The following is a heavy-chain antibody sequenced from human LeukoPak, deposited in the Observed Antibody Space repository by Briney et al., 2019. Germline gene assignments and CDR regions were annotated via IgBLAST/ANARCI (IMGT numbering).Heavy chain of an antibody. D-gene: IGHD1-26*01. CDR2: INPNSGGT. CDR3: ARPGVRWEVLRNFDY. V-gene: IGHV1-2*02. Sequence: ASVKVSFKASGYPFTGYCMHWVRPAPGQGLEWMGWINPNSGGTNYAQKFQGRVTMTRDTSISTAYMELSRLRSDDTAVYYCARPGVRWEVLRNFDYWGQGTLVTVSS. CDR1: GYPFTGYC. J-gene: IGHJ4*02.